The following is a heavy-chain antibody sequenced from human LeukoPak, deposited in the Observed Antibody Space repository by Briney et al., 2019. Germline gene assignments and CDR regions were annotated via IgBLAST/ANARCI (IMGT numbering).Heavy chain of an antibody. CDR3: LRCFISPIGGSTRYYYYYYMDV. J-gene: IGHJ6*03. Sequence: SETLSLTCAISGPSFSGYSWTWTRQPPGKGLEWIEEFSHTGSPIYNPSLKSRVTISVATSKNQFSLKLSSVTAADTAVYYCLRCFISPIGGSTRYYYYYYMDVWGKGTTVTISS. D-gene: IGHD2-8*01. CDR2: FSHTGSP. CDR1: GPSFSGYS. V-gene: IGHV4-34*01.